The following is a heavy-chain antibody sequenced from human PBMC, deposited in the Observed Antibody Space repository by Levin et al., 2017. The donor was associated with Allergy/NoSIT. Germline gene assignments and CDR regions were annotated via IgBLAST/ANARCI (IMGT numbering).Heavy chain of an antibody. CDR2: ISASGGRT. J-gene: IGHJ4*02. V-gene: IGHV3-23*01. Sequence: GGSLRLSCAASGFTFSSYAMSWVRQAPGKGLEWVSAISASGGRTYYADSVKGRFTISRDNSKNTLYLQMNSLRTEDTALYYCAKDQSGNYFPFDYWGQGTLVTVSS. D-gene: IGHD1-26*01. CDR3: AKDQSGNYFPFDY. CDR1: GFTFSSYA.